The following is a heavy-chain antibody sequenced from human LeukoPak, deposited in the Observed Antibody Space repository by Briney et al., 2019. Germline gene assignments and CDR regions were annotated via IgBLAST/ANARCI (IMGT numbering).Heavy chain of an antibody. J-gene: IGHJ6*02. CDR2: IIPILGIA. D-gene: IGHD6-19*01. CDR3: ARDHGSGWYYYYGMDV. CDR1: GGAFSSYT. V-gene: IGHV1-69*04. Sequence: ASVKVSCKASGGAFSSYTLSWVRQAPGQGLEWMGRIIPILGIANYAQKFQGRVTITADKSTSTAYMELSSLRSEDTAVYYCARDHGSGWYYYYGMDVWGQGTTVTVSS.